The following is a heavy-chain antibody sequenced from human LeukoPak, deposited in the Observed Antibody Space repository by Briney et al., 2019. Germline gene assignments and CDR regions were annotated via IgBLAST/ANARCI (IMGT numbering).Heavy chain of an antibody. CDR3: AGGKDTAMAPSYWFDP. J-gene: IGHJ5*02. V-gene: IGHV4-31*01. CDR2: IYYSGST. D-gene: IGHD5-18*01. CDR1: GGSISSGGYY. Sequence: SQTLSLTCTVSGGSISSGGYYWSWIRQHPGKGLEWIGYIYYSGSTYYNPSLKSQVTISVDTSKNQFSLNLSSVTAADTAVYYCAGGKDTAMAPSYWFDPWGQGTLVTVSS.